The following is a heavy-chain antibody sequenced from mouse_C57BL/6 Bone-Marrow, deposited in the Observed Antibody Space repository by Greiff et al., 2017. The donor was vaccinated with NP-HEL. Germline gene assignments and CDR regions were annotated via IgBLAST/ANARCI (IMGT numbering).Heavy chain of an antibody. Sequence: QVQLQQSGPGLVQPSQSLSITCTVSGFSLTSYGVHWVRQSPGKGLEWLGVIWRGGSTDYNAAFMSRLSITKDNSKSQVFFKMNSLQADDTAIYYCAKIVRVPPGITTRGAMDYWGQGTSVTVSS. D-gene: IGHD1-1*01. CDR3: AKIVRVPPGITTRGAMDY. CDR1: GFSLTSYG. J-gene: IGHJ4*01. CDR2: IWRGGST. V-gene: IGHV2-5*01.